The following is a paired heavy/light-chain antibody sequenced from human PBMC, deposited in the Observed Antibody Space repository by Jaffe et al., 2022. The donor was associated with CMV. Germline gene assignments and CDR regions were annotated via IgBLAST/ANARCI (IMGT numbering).Light chain of an antibody. V-gene: IGKV3-15*01. CDR2: GAS. J-gene: IGKJ2*01. CDR3: QQYNNWSMYT. Sequence: EIVMTQSPATLSVSPGERATLSCRASQSVSSNLAWYQQKPGQAPRLLIYGASTRATGIPARFSGSGSGTEFTLTISSLQSEDFAVYYCQQYNNWSMYTFGQGTKLEIK. CDR1: QSVSSN.
Heavy chain of an antibody. V-gene: IGHV4-34*01. CDR2: INHSGST. Sequence: QVQLQQWGAGLLKPSETLSLTCAVYGGSFSGYYWSWIRQPPGKGLEWIGEINHSGSTNYNPSLKSRVTISVDTSKNQFSLKLSSVTAADTAVYYCARAVIVVVPAANYYYYYGMDVWGQGTTVTVSS. CDR3: ARAVIVVVPAANYYYYYGMDV. D-gene: IGHD2-2*01. J-gene: IGHJ6*02. CDR1: GGSFSGYY.